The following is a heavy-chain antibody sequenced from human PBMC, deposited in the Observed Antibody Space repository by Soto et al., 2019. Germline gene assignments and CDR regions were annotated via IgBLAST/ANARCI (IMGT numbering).Heavy chain of an antibody. CDR3: ARNYFPPYSSGWHHAFAI. Sequence: PGESLKICCKGSGYSFTSYWIGWVRQMPGKGLEWMGIIYPGDSDTRYSPSFQCQVTISADKSISTAYLQWSSLKASDTAMYYCARNYFPPYSSGWHHAFAIWGQGTMVTVSS. J-gene: IGHJ3*02. V-gene: IGHV5-51*01. CDR2: IYPGDSDT. D-gene: IGHD6-19*01. CDR1: GYSFTSYW.